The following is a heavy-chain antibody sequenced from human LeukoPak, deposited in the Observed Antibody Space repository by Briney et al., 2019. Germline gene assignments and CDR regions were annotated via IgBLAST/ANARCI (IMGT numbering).Heavy chain of an antibody. CDR1: GFTFRSYA. CDR3: ANDVGYCSSTSCYQNVRPYSWFDP. J-gene: IGHJ5*02. V-gene: IGHV3-23*01. CDR2: LSGRGGIA. D-gene: IGHD2-2*01. Sequence: PGGSLRLSCAASGFTFRSYAMSWGPHGPGKGVEWVSPLSGRGGIAYSADSVKGRFTISRDNSRNTLYLQMNSLRAEDTEVYYCANDVGYCSSTSCYQNVRPYSWFDPWGQGTLVTVSS.